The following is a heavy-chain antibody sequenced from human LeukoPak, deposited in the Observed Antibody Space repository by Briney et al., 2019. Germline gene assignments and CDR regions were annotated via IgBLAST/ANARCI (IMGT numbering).Heavy chain of an antibody. J-gene: IGHJ4*02. V-gene: IGHV7-4-1*02. CDR1: GYTFTSYA. Sequence: ASVNVSCKASGYTFTSYAMNWVRQAPGQGLEWMGWINTNTGNPTYAQGFTGRFVFSLDTSVSTAYLQISSLKAEDTAVYYCARAFDPVVPAAITSDYWGQGTLVTVSS. CDR3: ARAFDPVVPAAITSDY. CDR2: INTNTGNP. D-gene: IGHD2-2*02.